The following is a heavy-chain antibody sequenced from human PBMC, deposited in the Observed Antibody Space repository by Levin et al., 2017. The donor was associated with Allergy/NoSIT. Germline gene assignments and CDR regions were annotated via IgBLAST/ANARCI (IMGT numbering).Heavy chain of an antibody. CDR1: GGSISSSSYY. J-gene: IGHJ4*02. CDR3: ARTSTYYYDRSAHIDY. V-gene: IGHV4-39*07. Sequence: GSLRLSCTVSGGSISSSSYYWGWIRQPPGKGLEWIGSIYYSGSTYYNPSLKSRVTISVDTSKNQFSLKLSSVTAADTAVYYCARTSTYYYDRSAHIDYWGQGTLVTVSS. D-gene: IGHD3-22*01. CDR2: IYYSGST.